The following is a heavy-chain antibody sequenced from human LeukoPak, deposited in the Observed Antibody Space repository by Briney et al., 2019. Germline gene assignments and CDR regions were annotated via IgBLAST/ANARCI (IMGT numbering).Heavy chain of an antibody. V-gene: IGHV3-30*04. J-gene: IGHJ4*02. CDR3: ARNRGYSYGYGDY. Sequence: PGGSLRLSCAASGFTFSSYAMHWVRQAPGKGLGWVAVISYDGSNKYYADSVKGRFTISRDNSKNTLYLQMNSLRAEDTAVYYCARNRGYSYGYGDYWGQGTLVTVSS. D-gene: IGHD5-18*01. CDR2: ISYDGSNK. CDR1: GFTFSSYA.